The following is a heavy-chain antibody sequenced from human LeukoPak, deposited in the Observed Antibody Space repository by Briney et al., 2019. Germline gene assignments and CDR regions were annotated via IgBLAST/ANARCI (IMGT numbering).Heavy chain of an antibody. V-gene: IGHV5-51*01. D-gene: IGHD1-26*01. CDR1: GYTFTAYW. Sequence: GESLKISCKASGYTFTAYWIGWVRQMPGKGLEWMAIIYPGDSDTRYSPSFQGQVTISADKSISTAYLQWSSLKASDTAMYYCARRRDLYSGSYYPFDYWGQGTLVTVSS. J-gene: IGHJ4*02. CDR2: IYPGDSDT. CDR3: ARRRDLYSGSYYPFDY.